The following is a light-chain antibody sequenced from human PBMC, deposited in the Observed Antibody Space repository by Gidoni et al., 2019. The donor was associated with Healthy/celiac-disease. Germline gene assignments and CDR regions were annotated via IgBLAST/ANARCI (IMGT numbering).Light chain of an antibody. CDR1: QSVSSSY. CDR2: GAS. V-gene: IGKV3-20*01. CDR3: QPYGSSPRT. J-gene: IGKJ1*01. Sequence: EIVLTQSPGTLSLSPGERATLSCRASQSVSSSYLAWYQQKPGQAPRLLIYGASSRATGIPDRFRGSGSGTDFTLTISSLEPEDFAVYYCQPYGSSPRTFGQXTKVEIK.